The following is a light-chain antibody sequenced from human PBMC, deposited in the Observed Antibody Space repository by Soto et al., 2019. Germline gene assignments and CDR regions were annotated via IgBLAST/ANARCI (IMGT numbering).Light chain of an antibody. J-gene: IGKJ2*01. Sequence: DIVMTQSQLSLTFAPEEPASISCGLSQSLRLSNGYNYLNWYLQKTGQAPHCLIYLGSNRASEVPDRFSGSGSGKDFTLKISRVVAEDVGVYYCMQALQTPYSFGQGTKLEIK. CDR3: MQALQTPYS. CDR1: QSLRLSNGYNY. V-gene: IGKV2-28*01. CDR2: LGS.